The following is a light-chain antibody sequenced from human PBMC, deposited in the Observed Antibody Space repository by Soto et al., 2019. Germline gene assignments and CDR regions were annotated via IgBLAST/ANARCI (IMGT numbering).Light chain of an antibody. CDR3: QQYYNWPPLT. J-gene: IGKJ4*01. CDR1: QSVNSN. CDR2: GAS. Sequence: EIVMTQSPATLSVSAGERATLSCSASQSVNSNLAWYQQKPGQAPRVLIYGASTRATGIPARFSCSRSGTEFSLTINRLQSEDFAVYYCQQYYNWPPLTFGGGTKVEI. V-gene: IGKV3-15*01.